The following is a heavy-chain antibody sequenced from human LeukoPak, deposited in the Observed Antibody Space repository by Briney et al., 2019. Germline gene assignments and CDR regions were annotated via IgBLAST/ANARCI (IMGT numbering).Heavy chain of an antibody. CDR2: IRTTAEGAKYA. D-gene: IGHD3-9*01. Sequence: PGGSLRLSCATSGFSFTDYPMNWARQAPGKGLEWISNIRTTAEGAKYAYYADSVKGRVTISRDDGKNTLYLHMNSLRDDDTAVYYCATDQRYAFDYWGQRLLVTVSS. CDR1: GFSFTDYP. V-gene: IGHV3-48*02. CDR3: ATDQRYAFDY. J-gene: IGHJ4*02.